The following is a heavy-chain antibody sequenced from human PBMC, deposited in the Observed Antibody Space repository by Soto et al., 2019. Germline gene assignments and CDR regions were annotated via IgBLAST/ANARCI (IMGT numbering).Heavy chain of an antibody. J-gene: IGHJ5*02. CDR2: INGDGSST. Sequence: EVQLVESGGGLVQPGGSLRLSCAASGFTFSTHWMHWVRQAPGKGLVWVSRINGDGSSTSYADSVKGRFTISRDNAKNTLYLQMNSLRAEDTAVYYCARGVGTATACGSWGQGTLVTVSP. CDR3: ARGVGTATACGS. D-gene: IGHD1-26*01. CDR1: GFTFSTHW. V-gene: IGHV3-74*01.